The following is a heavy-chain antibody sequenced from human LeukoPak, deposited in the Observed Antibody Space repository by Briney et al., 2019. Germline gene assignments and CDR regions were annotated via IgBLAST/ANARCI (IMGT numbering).Heavy chain of an antibody. D-gene: IGHD6-6*01. Sequence: GASVKVSCKASGYTFTSYGISWVRQAPGQGLEWMGWISAYNGNTNYAQKLQGRVTMTTDTSTSTAYMELRSLRSDDTAVYYCARTSIAARPGPYYYYYMDVWGKGTTVTVSS. CDR3: ARTSIAARPGPYYYYYMDV. V-gene: IGHV1-18*01. CDR2: ISAYNGNT. CDR1: GYTFTSYG. J-gene: IGHJ6*03.